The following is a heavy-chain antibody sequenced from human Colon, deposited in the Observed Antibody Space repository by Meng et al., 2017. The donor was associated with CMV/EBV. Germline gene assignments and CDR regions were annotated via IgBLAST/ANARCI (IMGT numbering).Heavy chain of an antibody. CDR1: GFIFTNYG. V-gene: IGHV3-33*03. CDR2: IWYDGSQT. CDR3: AKDWGTGPYYFDN. Sequence: GESLKISCAASGFIFTNYGMHWVRQAPGRGLQWVAAIWYDGSQTHYEDSVKGRFTISRDNAKNTVHLEMNSLSDGNTAVYYCAKDWGTGPYYFDNWGQGTLVTVSS. D-gene: IGHD3-16*01. J-gene: IGHJ4*02.